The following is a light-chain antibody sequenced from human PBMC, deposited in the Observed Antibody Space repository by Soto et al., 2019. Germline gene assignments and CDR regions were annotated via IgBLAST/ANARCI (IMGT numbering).Light chain of an antibody. Sequence: QSVLTQPPSVSAAAGQKVTISCSGSSSNIGKNYVSWYQQFPGTAPKLLIYDNNKRPSGIPDRFSASKSGTSATLDITGLQTGDEADYYCGTWDGSLSAGVFGGGTKLTVL. CDR2: DNN. CDR3: GTWDGSLSAGV. CDR1: SSNIGKNY. V-gene: IGLV1-51*01. J-gene: IGLJ2*01.